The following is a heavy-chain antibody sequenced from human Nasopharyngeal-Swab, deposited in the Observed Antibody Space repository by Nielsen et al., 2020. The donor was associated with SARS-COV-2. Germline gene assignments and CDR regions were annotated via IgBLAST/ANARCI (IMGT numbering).Heavy chain of an antibody. V-gene: IGHV3-9*01. D-gene: IGHD1-26*01. Sequence: GGSLRLSCAASGFTFDDYAMHWIRQAPGKGLEWVAGISWNRGSIGYADSVKGRFTISRDNAKNSLYLQMDSLRAEDTALYYCAKAPYSGTEGFDAFDIWGQGTMVTVSS. J-gene: IGHJ3*02. CDR1: GFTFDDYA. CDR3: AKAPYSGTEGFDAFDI. CDR2: ISWNRGSI.